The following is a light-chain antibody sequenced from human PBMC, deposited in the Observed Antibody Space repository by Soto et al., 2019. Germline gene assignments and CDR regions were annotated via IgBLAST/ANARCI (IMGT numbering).Light chain of an antibody. CDR2: RAS. Sequence: DIQMTQSPSTLSASVGDRVTITCRASQSISNWLAWYQQKPGKAPKLLIYRASALERGVPSRFTGSGSGTEFTLTISSLQPDDVAIYFCQQYNTDSHTFGQGTKVDI. CDR3: QQYNTDSHT. CDR1: QSISNW. V-gene: IGKV1-5*03. J-gene: IGKJ2*01.